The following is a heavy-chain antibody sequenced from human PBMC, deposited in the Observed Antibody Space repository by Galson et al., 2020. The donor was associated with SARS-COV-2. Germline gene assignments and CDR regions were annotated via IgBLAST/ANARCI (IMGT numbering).Heavy chain of an antibody. CDR2: IYHSGST. CDR3: ARRGYSSSPGWFDP. J-gene: IGHJ5*02. D-gene: IGHD6-13*01. Sequence: SETLSLTCAVSGYSISSGYYWGWIRQPPGKGLEWIGSIYHSGSTYYNPSLKSRVTISVDTSKNQFSLKLSSVTAADTAVYYCARRGYSSSPGWFDPWGQGTLVTVSS. CDR1: GYSISSGYY. V-gene: IGHV4-38-2*01.